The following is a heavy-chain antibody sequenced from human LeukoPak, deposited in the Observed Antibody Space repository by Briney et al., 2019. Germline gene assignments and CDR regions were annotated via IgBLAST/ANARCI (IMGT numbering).Heavy chain of an antibody. CDR1: GGSIRSYY. Sequence: ETLSLTCTVXGGSIRSYYWSWIRQPPGKGLEWIGYIYYSGRTNYNPSLKSRVTISVDTSKNQFSLKLSSVTAADTAVYYCARRAYCGGDCHFFDYWGQGTLVTVSS. CDR3: ARRAYCGGDCHFFDY. J-gene: IGHJ4*02. D-gene: IGHD2-21*02. V-gene: IGHV4-59*08. CDR2: IYYSGRT.